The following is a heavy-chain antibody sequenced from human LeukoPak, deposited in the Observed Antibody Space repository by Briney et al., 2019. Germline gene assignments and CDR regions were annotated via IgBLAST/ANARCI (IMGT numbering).Heavy chain of an antibody. CDR2: IYYRGST. CDR3: ARESVAGSYYFDY. CDR1: GGSISSYY. Sequence: SETLSLTCTVSGGSISSYYWSWIRQPPGEGLEWIGYIYYRGSTNYNPSLKSRVTISVDTSKNQFSLKLSSVTAADTAVYYCARESVAGSYYFDYWGQGTLVTVSS. V-gene: IGHV4-59*01. D-gene: IGHD6-19*01. J-gene: IGHJ4*02.